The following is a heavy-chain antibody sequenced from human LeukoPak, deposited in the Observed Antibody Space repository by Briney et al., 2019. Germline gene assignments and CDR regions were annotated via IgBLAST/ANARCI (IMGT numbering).Heavy chain of an antibody. CDR3: ARRGANSGSYSHFDL. J-gene: IGHJ2*01. CDR1: GGSISNYY. Sequence: PSETLSLTCIVSGGSISNYYGNWIRQPPGKGLEWIGNIYYSGSTNYNPSLKSRVTISVDTSKNQFSLKLSSLTAADTAVYYCARRGANSGSYSHFDLWGRGTLVTVSS. CDR2: IYYSGST. D-gene: IGHD1-26*01. V-gene: IGHV4-59*01.